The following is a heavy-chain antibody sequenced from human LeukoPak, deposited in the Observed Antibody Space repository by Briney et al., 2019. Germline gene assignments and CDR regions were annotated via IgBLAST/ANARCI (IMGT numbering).Heavy chain of an antibody. J-gene: IGHJ4*02. V-gene: IGHV1-18*01. Sequence: ASVTVSCTASGYTFTSYGISWVRQAPGQGLEWMGWISAYNGNTNYAQKFQGRVTMTTDTSTSTAYMELRSLRSDDTAVYYCAITSSGWYYYFDYWGQGTLVTVSS. CDR2: ISAYNGNT. D-gene: IGHD6-19*01. CDR1: GYTFTSYG. CDR3: AITSSGWYYYFDY.